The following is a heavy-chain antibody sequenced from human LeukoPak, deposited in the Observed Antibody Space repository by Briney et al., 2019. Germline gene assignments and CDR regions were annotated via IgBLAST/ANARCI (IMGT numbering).Heavy chain of an antibody. Sequence: ASVKVSCKASGYIFTGYYMHWVRQAPGQGLEWMGWINPNSGGTNYAQKFQGRVTMTRDTSISTAYMELSRLRSDDTAVYYCARSSYGSGSQYFQHWGQGTLVTVSS. CDR2: INPNSGGT. CDR1: GYIFTGYY. V-gene: IGHV1-2*02. D-gene: IGHD3-10*01. CDR3: ARSSYGSGSQYFQH. J-gene: IGHJ1*01.